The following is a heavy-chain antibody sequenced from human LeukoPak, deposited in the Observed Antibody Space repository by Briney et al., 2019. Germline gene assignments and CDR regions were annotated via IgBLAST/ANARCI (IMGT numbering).Heavy chain of an antibody. V-gene: IGHV4-59*01. D-gene: IGHD6-13*01. Sequence: PSETLSLTCTVSGGSISSYYWSWIRQPPGKGLEWIGYIYYSGSTNYNPSLKSRVTISVDTSKNQFSLKLSSVTAADTAVYYCARDLYSDGNWFDPWGQGTLVTVSS. CDR1: GGSISSYY. CDR2: IYYSGST. J-gene: IGHJ5*02. CDR3: ARDLYSDGNWFDP.